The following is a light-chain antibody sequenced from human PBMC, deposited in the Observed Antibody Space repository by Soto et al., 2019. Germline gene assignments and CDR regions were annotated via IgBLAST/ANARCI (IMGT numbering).Light chain of an antibody. Sequence: EIVMTPSPATLSVSPGERVTLSCRASQSVNSKVAWYQQKPGQAPRLLIYGASTRATGIPARFSGSGSGTEFTLTISSLQSEDLAVYYCQQYNYWPPITVGQGTRLEIK. CDR2: GAS. J-gene: IGKJ5*01. CDR3: QQYNYWPPIT. V-gene: IGKV3-15*01. CDR1: QSVNSK.